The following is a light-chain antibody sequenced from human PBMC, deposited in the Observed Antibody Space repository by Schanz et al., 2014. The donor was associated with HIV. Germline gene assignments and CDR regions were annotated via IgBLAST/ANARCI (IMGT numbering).Light chain of an antibody. V-gene: IGKV3-15*01. Sequence: EIVLTQSPGTLSLSPGERGTLSCRASQSVSSSSLAWYQQKTGQAPSLLIYRASTRATGIPARFSGSGSGTEFTLTISSLQSEDFAVYYCQQYDNWPTWTFGQGTKVEIK. J-gene: IGKJ1*01. CDR3: QQYDNWPTWT. CDR1: QSVSSS. CDR2: RAS.